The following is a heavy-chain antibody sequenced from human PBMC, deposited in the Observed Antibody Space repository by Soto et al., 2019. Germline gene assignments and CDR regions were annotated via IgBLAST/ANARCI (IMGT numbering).Heavy chain of an antibody. CDR2: INPNSGGT. Sequence: QVQLVQSGAEVKKPGASVKVSCKASGYTFTGYYMHWVRQAPGQGLEWMGWINPNSGGTNYAQQFQGRVTMTRDTSISTAYMELSRLRSDDTAVYYCARENSNSRYYYYYYMDVWGKGTTVTVSS. CDR1: GYTFTGYY. J-gene: IGHJ6*03. CDR3: ARENSNSRYYYYYYMDV. V-gene: IGHV1-2*02. D-gene: IGHD4-4*01.